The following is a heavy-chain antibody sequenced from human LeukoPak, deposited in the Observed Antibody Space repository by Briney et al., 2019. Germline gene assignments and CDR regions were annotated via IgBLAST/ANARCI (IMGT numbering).Heavy chain of an antibody. CDR1: GFTFSSYW. CDR2: IKTEGYDK. D-gene: IGHD6-19*01. CDR3: ARALYNHGWFPDYFDY. Sequence: PGGSLRLSCAASGFTFSSYWMGWVRQAPGKGLEWVANIKTEGYDKYYVDSLKGRFTISRDNANNSLYLQMDSLRAEDTAVYYCARALYNHGWFPDYFDYWGQGTLVTVPS. V-gene: IGHV3-7*01. J-gene: IGHJ4*02.